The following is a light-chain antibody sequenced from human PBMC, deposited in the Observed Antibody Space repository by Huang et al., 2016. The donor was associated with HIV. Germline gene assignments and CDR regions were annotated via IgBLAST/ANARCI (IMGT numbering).Light chain of an antibody. Sequence: DIQMTQSPSTLSASVGDSVTITCRASQGISNWLAWYQQKPGKAPNLLIYRASTLESGVPSRFSGSGSGTEFTLTISSLQPDDFATYYCQQYSSYPWTFGQGTKVEIK. J-gene: IGKJ1*01. CDR1: QGISNW. V-gene: IGKV1-5*03. CDR3: QQYSSYPWT. CDR2: RAS.